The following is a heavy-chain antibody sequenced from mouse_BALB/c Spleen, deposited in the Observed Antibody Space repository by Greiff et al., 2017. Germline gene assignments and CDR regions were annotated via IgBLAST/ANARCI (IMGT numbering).Heavy chain of an antibody. Sequence: EVQLQESGPGLVKPSQSLSLTCTVTGYSITSDYAWNWIRQFPGNKLEWMGYISYSGSTSYNPSLKSRISITRDTSKNQFFLQLNSVTTEDTATYYCARKTYYGTYFDYWGQGTTLTVSS. CDR3: ARKTYYGTYFDY. J-gene: IGHJ2*01. V-gene: IGHV3-2*02. CDR1: GYSITSDYA. D-gene: IGHD2-10*01. CDR2: ISYSGST.